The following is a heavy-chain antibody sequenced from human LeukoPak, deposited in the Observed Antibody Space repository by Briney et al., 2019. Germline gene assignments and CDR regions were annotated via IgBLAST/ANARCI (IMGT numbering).Heavy chain of an antibody. V-gene: IGHV4-59*01. J-gene: IGHJ6*03. D-gene: IGHD3-10*01. CDR1: GGSISGYY. Sequence: SETLSLTCTVSGGSISGYYWNWIRQPPGKGLEWIGYIYYSGNTNYNPSLKSRVTISVDTSKNQFSLKLSSVTAADTAVYYCARAMVRGVIITGYYYYMDVWGKGTTVTVSS. CDR2: IYYSGNT. CDR3: ARAMVRGVIITGYYYYMDV.